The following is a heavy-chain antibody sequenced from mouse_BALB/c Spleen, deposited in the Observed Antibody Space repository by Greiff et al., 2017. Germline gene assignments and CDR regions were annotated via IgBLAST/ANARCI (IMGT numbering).Heavy chain of an antibody. Sequence: EVKLLESGGGLVQPGGSRKLSCAASGFTFSSFGMHWVRQAPEKGLEWVAYISSGSSTIYYADTVKGRFTISRDNPKITLFLQMTSLRSEDTAMYYCARKRASGYYAAMDYWGQGTSVTVSS. CDR3: ARKRASGYYAAMDY. J-gene: IGHJ4*01. CDR2: ISSGSSTI. V-gene: IGHV5-17*02. CDR1: GFTFSSFG. D-gene: IGHD2-3*01.